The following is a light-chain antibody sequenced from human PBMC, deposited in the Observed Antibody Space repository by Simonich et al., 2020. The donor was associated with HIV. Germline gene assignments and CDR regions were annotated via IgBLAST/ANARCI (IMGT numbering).Light chain of an antibody. J-gene: IGLJ3*02. CDR2: EDN. Sequence: NFMLTQPHSVSESPGKTVIISCTRSSGSIATNYVQWYQQRPGRAPTTVMYEDNQRPSGVPDRFSGSIDSSSNSASLIISGLKTEDEADYYCQSYDTNNQVFGGGTKLTVL. CDR1: SGSIATNY. CDR3: QSYDTNNQV. V-gene: IGLV6-57*03.